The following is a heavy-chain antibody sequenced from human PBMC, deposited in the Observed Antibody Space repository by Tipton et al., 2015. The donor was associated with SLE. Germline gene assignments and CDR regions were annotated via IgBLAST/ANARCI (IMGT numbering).Heavy chain of an antibody. D-gene: IGHD3-10*01. V-gene: IGHV4-39*07. CDR1: GGSISSSSYY. J-gene: IGHJ4*02. Sequence: PGLVKPSETLSLTCTVSGGSISSSSYYWGWIRQPPGKGLEWIGSIYYSGSTYYNPSLKSRVTISVDTSKNQFSLKLSSVTAADTAVYYCARDGGLLWFGDRRYSFDYWGQGTLVTVSS. CDR2: IYYSGST. CDR3: ARDGGLLWFGDRRYSFDY.